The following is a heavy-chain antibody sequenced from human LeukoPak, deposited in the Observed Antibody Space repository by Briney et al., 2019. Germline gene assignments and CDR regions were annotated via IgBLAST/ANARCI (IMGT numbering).Heavy chain of an antibody. J-gene: IGHJ5*02. Sequence: ASVKVSCKASGYTFTSYGISWMRQAPGQGLERMGWISAYNGNTNYAQKLQGRVTMTTDTSTSTAYMELRSLRSDDTAVYYCARDGDGSSGWSNWFDPWGQGTLVTVSS. CDR2: ISAYNGNT. CDR3: ARDGDGSSGWSNWFDP. CDR1: GYTFTSYG. D-gene: IGHD6-19*01. V-gene: IGHV1-18*01.